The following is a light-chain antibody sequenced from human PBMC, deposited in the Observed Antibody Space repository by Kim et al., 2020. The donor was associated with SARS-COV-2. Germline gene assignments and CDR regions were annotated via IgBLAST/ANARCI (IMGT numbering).Light chain of an antibody. CDR2: QAT. CDR1: KLGDKY. CDR3: QTWDSITVV. J-gene: IGLJ2*01. V-gene: IGLV3-1*01. Sequence: LSPGQTASITCSVDKLGDKYACWYQHKPGQSPVLVIYQATKRPSGIPERFSGSHSGNTATLTISGTQAMDEADYYCQTWDSITVVFGGGTQLTVL.